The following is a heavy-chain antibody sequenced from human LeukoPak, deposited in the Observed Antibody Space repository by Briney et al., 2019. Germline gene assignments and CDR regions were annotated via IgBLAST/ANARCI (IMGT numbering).Heavy chain of an antibody. CDR3: ARVDGSPDY. Sequence: AASVTVSCTASGYTFTRYDINWVRQATGQGLEWLGWVNTKSGNTGSAQNFQGRVTITRDTSISTAYMELSSLRSDDTAVYYCARVDGSPDYWGQGTLVTVSS. D-gene: IGHD2-15*01. CDR2: VNTKSGNT. V-gene: IGHV1-8*03. J-gene: IGHJ4*02. CDR1: GYTFTRYD.